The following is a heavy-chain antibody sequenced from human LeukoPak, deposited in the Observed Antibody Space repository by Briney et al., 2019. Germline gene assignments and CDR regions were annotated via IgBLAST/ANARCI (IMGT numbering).Heavy chain of an antibody. D-gene: IGHD4-17*01. J-gene: IGHJ5*02. CDR1: GGSISSYY. Sequence: SETLSLTCTVSGGSISSYYWSWIRQPAGKGLEWIGRIYTSGSTNYNPSLKSRVTMSVDTSKNQFSLKLSSVTAADTAVYYCARARVGYGDPRGWFDPWGQGTLVTVSS. V-gene: IGHV4-4*07. CDR3: ARARVGYGDPRGWFDP. CDR2: IYTSGST.